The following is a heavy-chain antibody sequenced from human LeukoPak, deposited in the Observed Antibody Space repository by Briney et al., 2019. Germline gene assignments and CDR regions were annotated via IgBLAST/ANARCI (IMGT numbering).Heavy chain of an antibody. J-gene: IGHJ4*02. V-gene: IGHV4-59*01. Sequence: SETLSLTCTVSGGSISSYYWSWIRQPPGKGLEWIGYIYYSGSTNYNPSLKSRVTISVDTSKNQFSLKLSSVTAADTAVYYCARVWVYSSSWYYFDYWGQGTLVTVSS. D-gene: IGHD6-13*01. CDR2: IYYSGST. CDR3: ARVWVYSSSWYYFDY. CDR1: GGSISSYY.